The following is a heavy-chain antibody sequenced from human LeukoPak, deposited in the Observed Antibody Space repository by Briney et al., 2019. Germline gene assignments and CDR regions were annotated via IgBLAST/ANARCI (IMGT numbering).Heavy chain of an antibody. CDR2: ISGSGGST. V-gene: IGHV3-23*01. J-gene: IGHJ4*02. D-gene: IGHD3-9*01. CDR3: AKDLGYYDILTGYSALHSFDY. Sequence: GGSLRLSCAASGFTFSSYAMSWVRQAPGKGLEWVSAISGSGGSTYYADSVKGRFTISRDNSKNTLYLQMNRLRAEDTAVYYCAKDLGYYDILTGYSALHSFDYWGQGTLVTVSS. CDR1: GFTFSSYA.